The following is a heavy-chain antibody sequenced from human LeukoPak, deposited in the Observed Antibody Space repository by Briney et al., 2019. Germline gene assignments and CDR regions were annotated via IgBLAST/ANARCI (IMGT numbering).Heavy chain of an antibody. CDR1: GFTLSSYW. J-gene: IGHJ4*02. Sequence: GGSLRLSCVDSGFTLSSYWMSWVRQAPGKGLEWVANMKQDGREKYYVDSVKGRFTISRDNAKNSLYLQMNSLRVEDTAVYFCARGAGVFDYWGQGTLVTVSS. CDR3: ARGAGVFDY. D-gene: IGHD3-10*01. V-gene: IGHV3-7*01. CDR2: MKQDGREK.